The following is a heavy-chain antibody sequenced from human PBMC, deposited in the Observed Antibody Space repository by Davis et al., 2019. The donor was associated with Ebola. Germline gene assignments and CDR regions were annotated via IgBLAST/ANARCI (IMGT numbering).Heavy chain of an antibody. CDR1: GLTFSTYS. J-gene: IGHJ4*02. D-gene: IGHD6-19*01. CDR3: ATVYSSGRPFDY. V-gene: IGHV3-48*04. Sequence: GESLKISCAVSGLTFSTYSINWVRQAPGKGLEWVSYISSGSSTIYYADSVKGRFTISRDNAKNSLYLQMNSLRAEDTAVYHCATVYSSGRPFDYWGQGTLVTVSS. CDR2: ISSGSSTI.